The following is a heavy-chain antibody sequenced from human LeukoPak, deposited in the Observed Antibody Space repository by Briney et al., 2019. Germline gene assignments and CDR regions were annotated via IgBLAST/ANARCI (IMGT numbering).Heavy chain of an antibody. CDR3: SKRSSGGWSDY. J-gene: IGHJ4*02. CDR1: GFTFSSYA. Sequence: GGSLRLSCVASGFTFSSYAMSWVRQAPGKGLEWVSLISGSGGSTYYADSVEGRFTISRDNSKNTLYLQMNSLRAEDTAVYYCSKRSSGGWSDYWGQGTLVTVSS. CDR2: ISGSGGST. D-gene: IGHD6-19*01. V-gene: IGHV3-23*01.